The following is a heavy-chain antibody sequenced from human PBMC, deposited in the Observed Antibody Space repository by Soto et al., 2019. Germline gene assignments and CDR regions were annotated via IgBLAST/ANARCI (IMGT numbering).Heavy chain of an antibody. CDR1: GFTFSSYA. J-gene: IGHJ3*02. D-gene: IGHD3-3*01. CDR3: AKDPTGMYYDFWSGYLAFDI. CDR2: ISGSSGST. Sequence: EVQLLESGGGLVQPGGSLRLSCAASGFTFSSYAMSWVRQAPGKGLEWVSAISGSSGSTYYADSVKGRFTISRDNSKNTLYLQMNSLRAEDTAVYYCAKDPTGMYYDFWSGYLAFDIWGQGTMVTVSS. V-gene: IGHV3-23*01.